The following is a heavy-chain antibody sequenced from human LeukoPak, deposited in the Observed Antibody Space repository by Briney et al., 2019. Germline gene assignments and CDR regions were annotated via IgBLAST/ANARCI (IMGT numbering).Heavy chain of an antibody. CDR3: AKGDSS. D-gene: IGHD3-22*01. CDR1: GFTFSSYS. CDR2: ISSSSSTI. V-gene: IGHV3-48*01. J-gene: IGHJ3*01. Sequence: GGSLRLSCAASGFTFSSYSMNWVRQAPGEGLEWVSYISSSSSTIYYADSVKGRFTVSRDNSKNTLYLQMNSLRTEDTAVYYCAKGDSSWGQGTMVTVSS.